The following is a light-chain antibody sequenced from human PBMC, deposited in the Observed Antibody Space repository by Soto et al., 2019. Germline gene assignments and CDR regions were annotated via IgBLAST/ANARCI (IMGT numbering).Light chain of an antibody. V-gene: IGKV3-15*01. CDR1: QSIGSH. CDR2: ATS. J-gene: IGKJ2*01. CDR3: QQYQDLPSFT. Sequence: ETLMTQSPATLSVSPRERVTLSCRASQSIGSHLAWYQQIPGQTPRLIMYATSVRAPGVPVRFSGSGSETEFTLTISSLQSEDFAVYYCQQYQDLPSFTFGQGTKLEIK.